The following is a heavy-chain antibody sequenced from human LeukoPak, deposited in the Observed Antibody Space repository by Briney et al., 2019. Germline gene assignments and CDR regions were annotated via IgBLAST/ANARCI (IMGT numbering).Heavy chain of an antibody. J-gene: IGHJ5*02. D-gene: IGHD6-13*01. CDR1: GGSISSGGYY. Sequence: SGTLSLTCTVSGGSISSGGYYWSWIRQHPGKGLGWIGYIYYSGSTYYNPSLKSRATITVDTSKNQFSLKLSSVTAADTAVYYCARELRGGIAAAPGWFDPWGQGTLVTVSS. CDR3: ARELRGGIAAAPGWFDP. CDR2: IYYSGST. V-gene: IGHV4-31*03.